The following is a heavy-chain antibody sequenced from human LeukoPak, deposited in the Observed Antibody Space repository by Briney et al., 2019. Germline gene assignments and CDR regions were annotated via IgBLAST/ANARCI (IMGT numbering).Heavy chain of an antibody. CDR2: INPNSGGT. J-gene: IGHJ4*02. CDR3: ARVGGLGGYCSGGSCYSAAYYFDY. D-gene: IGHD2-15*01. V-gene: IGHV1-2*02. CDR1: GYTFTSYG. Sequence: ASVKVSCKASGYTFTSYGISWVRQAPGQGLEWMGWINPNSGGTNYAQKFQGRVTMTRDTSISTAYMELSRLRSDDTAVYYCARVGGLGGYCSGGSCYSAAYYFDYWGQGTLVTVSS.